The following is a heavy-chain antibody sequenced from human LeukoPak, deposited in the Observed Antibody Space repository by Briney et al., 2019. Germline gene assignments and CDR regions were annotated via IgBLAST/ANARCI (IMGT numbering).Heavy chain of an antibody. CDR3: ARSYDTSGYYLYAFDI. Sequence: PGGSLRLSCAASGFTFSSYSMDWVRQAPGKGLEGVSAISGSGGNTYYADSVKGRFTISRDNSKNTLYLQMNSLRAEDTASYYCARSYDTSGYYLYAFDIWGQGTMVTVSS. D-gene: IGHD3-22*01. V-gene: IGHV3-23*01. J-gene: IGHJ3*02. CDR1: GFTFSSYS. CDR2: ISGSGGNT.